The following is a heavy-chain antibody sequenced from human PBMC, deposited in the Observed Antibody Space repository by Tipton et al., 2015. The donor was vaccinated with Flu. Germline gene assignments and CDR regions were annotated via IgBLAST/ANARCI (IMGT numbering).Heavy chain of an antibody. V-gene: IGHV3-23*01. J-gene: IGHJ4*02. CDR1: GFSFSNYA. CDR2: ISGNGGTI. Sequence: GSLRLSCAASGFSFSNYAMNWVRQSAGRGLEWVSIISGNGGTIYYAESVKGRFTISRDNSKNTVFLQMDSLRAEDTAIYYCARDRVFGWSRPDLFDYWGQGTLVTVSS. D-gene: IGHD3-10*01. CDR3: ARDRVFGWSRPDLFDY.